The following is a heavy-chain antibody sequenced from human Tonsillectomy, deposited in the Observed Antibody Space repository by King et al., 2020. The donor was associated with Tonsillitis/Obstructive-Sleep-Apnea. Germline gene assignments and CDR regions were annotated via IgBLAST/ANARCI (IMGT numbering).Heavy chain of an antibody. CDR3: ARDYNLFYDFWSGYEGGWFDP. D-gene: IGHD3-3*01. CDR1: GFTFSTYA. Sequence: GQLVQSGGGVVQPGRSLRLSCAASGFTFSTYAMHWVRQAPGKGLEWVAVISYDGSDKYYADSVRGRFTISRDNSKNTLYLQMNSLRAEDTAVYYCARDYNLFYDFWSGYEGGWFDPWGQGTLVTVSS. V-gene: IGHV3-30*04. CDR2: ISYDGSDK. J-gene: IGHJ5*01.